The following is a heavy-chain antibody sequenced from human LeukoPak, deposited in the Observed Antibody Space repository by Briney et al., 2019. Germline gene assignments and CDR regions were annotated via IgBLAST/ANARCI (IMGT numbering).Heavy chain of an antibody. CDR2: IRNDGSNT. D-gene: IGHD5-12*01. V-gene: IGHV3-30*02. CDR1: GFTFSSYG. CDR3: ARNHLSGYDRGGDC. J-gene: IGHJ4*02. Sequence: GGSLRLSCAASGFTFSSYGMHWVRQAPGKGLEWVAFIRNDGSNTDYVDSVKGRFTISRDNSKNTLYVQMNSLRAEDTAFYYCARNHLSGYDRGGDCWGQGTLVTVSS.